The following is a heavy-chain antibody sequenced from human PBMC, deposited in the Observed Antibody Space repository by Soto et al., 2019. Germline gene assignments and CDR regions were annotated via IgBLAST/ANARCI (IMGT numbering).Heavy chain of an antibody. V-gene: IGHV5-51*01. CDR1: GYSFTSYW. D-gene: IGHD3-22*01. J-gene: IGHJ4*02. CDR3: ARQDYTYYYDSSGYSLDY. CDR2: IYPGDSDT. Sequence: GESLKISCKGSGYSFTSYWIGWVRQMPGKGLEWMGIIYPGDSDTRYSPSFQGQVTISADKSISTAYLQWSSLKASDTAMYYCARQDYTYYYDSSGYSLDYWGQGTLVTAPQ.